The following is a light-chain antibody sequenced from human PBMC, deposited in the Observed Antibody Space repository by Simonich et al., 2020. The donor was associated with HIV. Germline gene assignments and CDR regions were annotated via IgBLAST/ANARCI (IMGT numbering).Light chain of an antibody. Sequence: QSALTQPASVSGSPGQSITISCTGTSRSVGSYNLVSWYLQHPGKAPKLMIYEGSTRPSGVSNRFSGSKSGNTASLTISGLQAEDEADYYCCSYAGSSTLVFGGGTKLTVL. CDR3: CSYAGSSTLV. CDR1: SRSVGSYNL. V-gene: IGLV2-23*01. CDR2: EGS. J-gene: IGLJ3*02.